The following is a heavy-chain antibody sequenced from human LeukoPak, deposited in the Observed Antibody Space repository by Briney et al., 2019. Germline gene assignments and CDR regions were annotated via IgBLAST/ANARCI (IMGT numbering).Heavy chain of an antibody. D-gene: IGHD6-19*01. CDR3: ATCIAVAGVFDY. J-gene: IGHJ4*02. CDR1: GFTFSSYG. V-gene: IGHV3-30*03. CDR2: ISYDGSNK. Sequence: GGSLRLSCAASGFTFSSYGMHWVRQAPGEGLEWVAVISYDGSNKYYADSVKGRFTISRDNSKNTLYLQMNSLRAEDTAVYYCATCIAVAGVFDYWGQGTLVTVSS.